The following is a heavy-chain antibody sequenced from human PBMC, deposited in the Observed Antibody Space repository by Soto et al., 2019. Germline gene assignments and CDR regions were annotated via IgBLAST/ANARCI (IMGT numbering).Heavy chain of an antibody. CDR1: GFTFSRYG. D-gene: IGHD3-3*02. V-gene: IGHV3-33*01. CDR2: IWYDGSNK. Sequence: QVQLVESGGGVVQPGRSLRLSCAASGFTFSRYGMHWVRQAPGKGLEWVAVIWYDGSNKYYADSVKGRFTISRDNSKNTLYLQMNSLRAEDTAVYSCARDRPLVGISDWGQGTLVTVSS. J-gene: IGHJ4*02. CDR3: ARDRPLVGISD.